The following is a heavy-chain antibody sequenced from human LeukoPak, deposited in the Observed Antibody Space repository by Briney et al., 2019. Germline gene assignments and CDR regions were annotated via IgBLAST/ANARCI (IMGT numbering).Heavy chain of an antibody. CDR3: ARVDSGSACAS. D-gene: IGHD6-19*01. J-gene: IGHJ1*01. CDR2: ISKNGENT. CDR1: GFLVSSYS. V-gene: IGHV3-64*01. Sequence: GGSLRLSCAASGFLVSSYSMHWVRQAPGKGLEFVSAISKNGENTYYANSVKGRFTISRDVSKNTLYLQMGSLRPDDMAVYYCARVDSGSACASWGQGILVTVSS.